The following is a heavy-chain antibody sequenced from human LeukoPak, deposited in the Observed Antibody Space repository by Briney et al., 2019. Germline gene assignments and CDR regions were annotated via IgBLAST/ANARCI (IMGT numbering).Heavy chain of an antibody. J-gene: IGHJ4*02. Sequence: PGGSLRLSCAASGFTVSNNYMSWVHQAPGKGLEWVSVIYSGGKTYYSDSVKGRFTISRDTSKNTLFLQMNALRAEDTAVYYCARGDSSSWYYFDYWGQGTLVTVSS. D-gene: IGHD6-13*01. CDR3: ARGDSSSWYYFDY. CDR2: IYSGGKT. CDR1: GFTVSNNY. V-gene: IGHV3-53*01.